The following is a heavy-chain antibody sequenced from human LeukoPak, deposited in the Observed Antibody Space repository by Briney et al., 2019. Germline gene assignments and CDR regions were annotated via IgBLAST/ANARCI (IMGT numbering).Heavy chain of an antibody. CDR1: GFTFSSYS. CDR2: ISSSSYI. CDR3: ARDSGGTVGYAIYDY. Sequence: PGGSLRLSCAASGFTFSSYSMNWVRQAPGKGLEWVSSISSSSYIYYADSVKGRFTISRDNAKNSLYLQMNSLRAEDTAVYYCARDSGGTVGYAIYDYWGQGTLITVSS. D-gene: IGHD2-8*01. V-gene: IGHV3-21*01. J-gene: IGHJ4*02.